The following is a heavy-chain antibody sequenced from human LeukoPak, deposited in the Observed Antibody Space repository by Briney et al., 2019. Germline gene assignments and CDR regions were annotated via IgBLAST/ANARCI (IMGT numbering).Heavy chain of an antibody. Sequence: GGSLRLSCAASGFTFSSYGMHWVRQAPGKGLEWVAFIRYDGSNKYYADSVKGRFTISRDNSKNTLYLQMNSLRAEDTAVYYCAKDLRRYCSSTSCSHGVYWGQGTLVTVSS. V-gene: IGHV3-30*02. CDR1: GFTFSSYG. CDR2: IRYDGSNK. J-gene: IGHJ4*02. CDR3: AKDLRRYCSSTSCSHGVY. D-gene: IGHD2-2*01.